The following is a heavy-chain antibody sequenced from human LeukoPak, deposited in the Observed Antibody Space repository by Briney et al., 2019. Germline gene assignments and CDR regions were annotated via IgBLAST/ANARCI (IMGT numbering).Heavy chain of an antibody. J-gene: IGHJ4*02. Sequence: GGSLRPSCAASGFTFTKYRMTWVRQAPGKGLEWLSTITGSGDGTVYADSVKGRFTISRDNSKNTLYLQLNSLRAEDTAVYYCAKARLDILTGYLLGSWGQGTLVTVSS. CDR1: GFTFTKYR. V-gene: IGHV3-23*01. D-gene: IGHD3-9*01. CDR3: AKARLDILTGYLLGS. CDR2: ITGSGDGT.